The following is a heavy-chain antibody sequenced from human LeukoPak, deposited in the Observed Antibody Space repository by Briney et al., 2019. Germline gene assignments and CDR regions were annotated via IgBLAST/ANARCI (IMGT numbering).Heavy chain of an antibody. V-gene: IGHV3-11*01. CDR1: GFTFSDYY. Sequence: GGSLRLSCAASGFTFSDYYMSWIRQAPGKGLEWVSHISNSGSNIYYADSVKGRFTISRDKAKNSLYLQMNNLRAEDTAVYYCARDGGGNYFDYWGQGTLVTVSS. J-gene: IGHJ4*02. D-gene: IGHD3-16*01. CDR3: ARDGGGNYFDY. CDR2: ISNSGSNI.